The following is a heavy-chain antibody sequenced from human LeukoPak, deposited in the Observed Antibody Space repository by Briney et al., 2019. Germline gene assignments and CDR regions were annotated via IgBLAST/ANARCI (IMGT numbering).Heavy chain of an antibody. CDR1: GFTFDDYA. V-gene: IGHV3-43*02. CDR2: ISGDGGST. Sequence: GGSLRLSCAASGFTFDDYAMHWVRQAPGKGLEWVSLISGDGGSTYYADSVKGRFTISRDNSKNSLYLQMNSLRTEDTALYYCAKDKGGRLVRGVIIRKYYYYYYGMDVWGQETTVTVSS. D-gene: IGHD3-10*01. J-gene: IGHJ6*02. CDR3: AKDKGGRLVRGVIIRKYYYYYYGMDV.